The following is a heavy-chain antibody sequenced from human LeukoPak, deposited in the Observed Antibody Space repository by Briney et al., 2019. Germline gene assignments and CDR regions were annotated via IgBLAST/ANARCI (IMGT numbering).Heavy chain of an antibody. D-gene: IGHD3-22*01. J-gene: IGHJ4*02. CDR2: IKQDGSEK. CDR1: GFTFSSYW. CDR3: AKDDYYDTSGYRD. Sequence: GGSLRLSCAASGFTFSSYWMSWVRQAPGKGLEWVANIKQDGSEKYYVDSVKGRFTISRDNSKNTLYLQMNSLRAVDTAVYYCAKDDYYDTSGYRDWGQGTLVTVSS. V-gene: IGHV3-7*01.